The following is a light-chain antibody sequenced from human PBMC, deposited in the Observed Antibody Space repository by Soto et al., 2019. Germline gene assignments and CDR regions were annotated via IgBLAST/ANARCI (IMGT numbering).Light chain of an antibody. CDR3: QQYGSSLFT. Sequence: EIVLTQSPGTLSLSPGERATLSCRASQSVSSSYLAWYQQKPGQAPRLLIYGASSRATGIPDRFSGSGSGTVFTLTISRLAPEDFAVYYCQQYGSSLFTFGPGTKVDIK. CDR2: GAS. V-gene: IGKV3-20*01. J-gene: IGKJ3*01. CDR1: QSVSSSY.